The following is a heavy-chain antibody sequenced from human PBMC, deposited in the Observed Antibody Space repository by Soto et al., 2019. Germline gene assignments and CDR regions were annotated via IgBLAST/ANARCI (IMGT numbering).Heavy chain of an antibody. CDR3: ARHRGPMVRGVISNWFDP. CDR2: IYYDGST. D-gene: IGHD3-10*01. J-gene: IGHJ5*02. CDR1: GGSISNRNYY. V-gene: IGHV4-39*01. Sequence: AXATLCLTCSVSGGSISNRNYYWAWVRQPPGKGLEWIGNIYYDGSTYYHPSFRGRLTISVDTSKNHFSLKLGSLTAADTAIYYCARHRGPMVRGVISNWFDPWGQGTLVTVSS.